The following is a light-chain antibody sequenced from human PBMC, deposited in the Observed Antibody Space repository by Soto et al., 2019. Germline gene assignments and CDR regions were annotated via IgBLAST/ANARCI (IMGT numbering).Light chain of an antibody. CDR1: QSVSSSY. V-gene: IGKV3-20*01. CDR2: GAS. Sequence: EIVLTQSPGTLYLSPGERATLSCRASQSVSSSYLAWYQQKPGQAPRLLLYGASSRATGIPDRFSGSGSGTDFTLTISRLEPEDCAVYYCQQYGSSPLTFGGGTKVESK. CDR3: QQYGSSPLT. J-gene: IGKJ4*01.